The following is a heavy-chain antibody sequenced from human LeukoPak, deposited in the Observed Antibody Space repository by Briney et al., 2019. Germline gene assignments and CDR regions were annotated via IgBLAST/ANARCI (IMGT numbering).Heavy chain of an antibody. CDR1: GGTFSSYA. J-gene: IGHJ4*02. CDR2: IIPLFDIT. D-gene: IGHD3-22*01. CDR3: AGADGSSYSLDETFDY. Sequence: SVTVSCKASGGTFSSYAINWVRQAPGQGLEWMGRIIPLFDITYYAQKFQGGVTITADKSTSPAYMELSSLRSEDTALYYCAGADGSSYSLDETFDYWGQGTLVTVSS. V-gene: IGHV1-69*04.